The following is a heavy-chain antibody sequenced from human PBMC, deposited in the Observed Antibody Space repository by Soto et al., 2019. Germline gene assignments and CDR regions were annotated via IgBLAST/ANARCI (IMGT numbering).Heavy chain of an antibody. CDR2: IYYSGST. Sequence: SETLSLTCTVSGGSISSYYWSWIRQPPGKGLEWIGYIYYSGSTNYNPSLKSRVTISVDTSKNQFSLKLSSVTAADTAVYYCARAGGDYGDYGLFFQHWGQGTLVTVSS. D-gene: IGHD4-17*01. J-gene: IGHJ1*01. V-gene: IGHV4-59*01. CDR3: ARAGGDYGDYGLFFQH. CDR1: GGSISSYY.